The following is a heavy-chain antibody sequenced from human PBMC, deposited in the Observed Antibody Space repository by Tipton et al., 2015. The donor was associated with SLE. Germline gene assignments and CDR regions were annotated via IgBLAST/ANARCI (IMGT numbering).Heavy chain of an antibody. Sequence: SLRLSCAASGFTYSGYGMHWVRQAPGKGLEWAAFIRADGSNKDYADSVKGRFTISRDNSKNTLYLQMNRLRVEDTAVYYCAGGTGAYFDHWGQGTLVTVSS. D-gene: IGHD3-16*01. CDR1: GFTYSGYG. CDR3: AGGTGAYFDH. V-gene: IGHV3-30*02. CDR2: IRADGSNK. J-gene: IGHJ4*02.